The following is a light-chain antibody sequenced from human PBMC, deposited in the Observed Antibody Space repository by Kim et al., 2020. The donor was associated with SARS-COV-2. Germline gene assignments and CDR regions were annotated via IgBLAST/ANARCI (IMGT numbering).Light chain of an antibody. CDR1: KLGDKY. V-gene: IGLV3-1*01. CDR3: QAWDRSSGV. Sequence: SSELTQPPAVSVSPGQTARITCSGDKLGDKYACWYQQKPGQSPVLVIYQDSKRPSGIPEPFSGPNSGYTATLTISGTHAMDEADYYCQAWDRSSGVFGGG. CDR2: QDS. J-gene: IGLJ2*01.